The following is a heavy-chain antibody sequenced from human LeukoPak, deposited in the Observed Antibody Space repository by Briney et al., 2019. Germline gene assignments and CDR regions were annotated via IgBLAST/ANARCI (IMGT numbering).Heavy chain of an antibody. D-gene: IGHD3-9*01. J-gene: IGHJ4*02. CDR1: GVTFSRSV. V-gene: IGHV3-23*01. CDR3: AKVIPDILTGYVPN. CDR2: IGGSGGTT. Sequence: PGGSLRLSCAASGVTFSRSVMSWVRQAPGKGLEWVSGIGGSGGTTYYADSVKGRFTISRDNSKSTLYLQMNSLRAEDTAVYYCAKVIPDILTGYVPNWGQGTLVTVSS.